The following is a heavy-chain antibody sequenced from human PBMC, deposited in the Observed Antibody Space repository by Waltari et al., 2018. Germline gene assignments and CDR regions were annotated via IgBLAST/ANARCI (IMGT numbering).Heavy chain of an antibody. Sequence: QLQLQESGPGLVKPSETLSLTCTVSGGSISSSRYYWGWIRQPPGQGLEWIGSIYYSGATDYNPPLKGRVTIAVDTSKNQFYLKRSSVTAADTSVYYGARRPYDILTGYHDAFDIWGQGTMVTVSS. CDR3: ARRPYDILTGYHDAFDI. V-gene: IGHV4-39*01. CDR2: IYYSGAT. J-gene: IGHJ3*02. D-gene: IGHD3-9*01. CDR1: GGSISSSRYY.